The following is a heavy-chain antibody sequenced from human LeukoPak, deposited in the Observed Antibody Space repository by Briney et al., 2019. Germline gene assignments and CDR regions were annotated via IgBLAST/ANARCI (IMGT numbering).Heavy chain of an antibody. D-gene: IGHD1-26*01. Sequence: ASVKVSCKASGGSFSSHAFSWVRQAPGQGFEWMGRIIPMLDVANYAQKFQGRVTFTADKSTSTAYMELSSLRSEDTAIHYCARIPSGTYLMFDYWGQGTLVTVSS. V-gene: IGHV1-69*04. CDR1: GGSFSSHA. CDR3: ARIPSGTYLMFDY. J-gene: IGHJ4*02. CDR2: IIPMLDVA.